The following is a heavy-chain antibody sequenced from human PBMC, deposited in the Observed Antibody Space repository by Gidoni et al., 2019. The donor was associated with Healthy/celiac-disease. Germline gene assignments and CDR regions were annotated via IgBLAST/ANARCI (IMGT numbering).Heavy chain of an antibody. CDR1: GFTFSSYS. V-gene: IGHV3-21*01. J-gene: IGHJ3*02. CDR3: ARDRDIVVVPAAMGDAFDI. D-gene: IGHD2-2*01. CDR2: ISSSSSYI. Sequence: EVQLVESGGGLVKPGGSLRLSCAASGFTFSSYSMNWVRQAPGKGLEWVSSISSSSSYIYYADSVKGRFTISRDNAKNSLYLQMNSLRAEDTAVYYCARDRDIVVVPAAMGDAFDIWGQGTMVTVSS.